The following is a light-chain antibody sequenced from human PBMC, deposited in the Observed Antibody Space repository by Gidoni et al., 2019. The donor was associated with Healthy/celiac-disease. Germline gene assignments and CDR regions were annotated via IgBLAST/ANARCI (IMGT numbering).Light chain of an antibody. J-gene: IGKJ1*01. V-gene: IGKV3-20*01. CDR3: QQYGSSSWT. CDR2: GAS. Sequence: ELVLPHSPGTLSLSPGERATLSCRASQSVSSSYLAWYQQKPGQAPRLLIYGASSRATGIPDRFSGSGSGTDFTLTISRLEPEDFAVYYCQQYGSSSWTFGQGTKVEIK. CDR1: QSVSSSY.